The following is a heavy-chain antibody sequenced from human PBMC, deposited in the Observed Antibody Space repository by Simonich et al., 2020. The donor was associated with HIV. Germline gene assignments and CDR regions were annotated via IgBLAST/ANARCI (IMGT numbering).Heavy chain of an antibody. V-gene: IGHV1-8*01. D-gene: IGHD2-15*01. CDR3: ARSQGIVVVVAATYYYGMDV. CDR1: GYTFTNYD. CDR2: MNPNNGNI. Sequence: VQLVQSGAEVKKPGASVKVSCKTSGYTFTNYDINWVRQATGQGPEWMGWMNPNNGNIDYAQKFQGRVTKTRNTSVSTAYMELSSLRSEDTAVYYCARSQGIVVVVAATYYYGMDVWGQGTTVTVSS. J-gene: IGHJ6*02.